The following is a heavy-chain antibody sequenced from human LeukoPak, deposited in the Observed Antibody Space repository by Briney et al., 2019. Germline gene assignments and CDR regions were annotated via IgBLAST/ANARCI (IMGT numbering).Heavy chain of an antibody. CDR2: IWYDGSNK. Sequence: GRSLRLSCAASGFTFSSCMHWVRQAPGKGLEWVAVIWYDGSNKYYADSVKGRFTISRDNSKNTLYLQMNSLRAEDTAVYYCAKDLDGDPRGYFGYWGQGTLVTVSS. J-gene: IGHJ4*02. V-gene: IGHV3-33*06. CDR1: GFTFSSC. CDR3: AKDLDGDPRGYFGY. D-gene: IGHD4-17*01.